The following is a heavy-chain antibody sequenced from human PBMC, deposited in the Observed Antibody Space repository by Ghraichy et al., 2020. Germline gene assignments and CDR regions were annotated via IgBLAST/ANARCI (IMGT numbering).Heavy chain of an antibody. CDR3: ARSFDSGSYPIDY. Sequence: SETLSLTCTVSGYSISSGYYWDWIRQSPGKRLEWIAHIYHTGSTYYNPSLKSRVTISVDTSKNQFSLKLGSVTVADTAVYYCARSFDSGSYPIDYWGQGTLVTVSS. CDR2: IYHTGST. V-gene: IGHV4-38-2*02. CDR1: GYSISSGYY. D-gene: IGHD1-26*01. J-gene: IGHJ4*02.